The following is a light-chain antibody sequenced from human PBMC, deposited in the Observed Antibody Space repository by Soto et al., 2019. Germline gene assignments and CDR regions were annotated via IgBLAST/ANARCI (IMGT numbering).Light chain of an antibody. J-gene: IGKJ4*01. CDR3: EQYHSWRLT. CDR1: QNIGSN. Sequence: EIVMTQSQLTLSVSPGESATLSCRASQNIGSNLAWYQQKPGQAPRLLLYRASTRATGIPATFSGSGSGTEFTLTISSLQSEDFAVYHCEQYHSWRLTFGGGTKVEI. CDR2: RAS. V-gene: IGKV3-15*01.